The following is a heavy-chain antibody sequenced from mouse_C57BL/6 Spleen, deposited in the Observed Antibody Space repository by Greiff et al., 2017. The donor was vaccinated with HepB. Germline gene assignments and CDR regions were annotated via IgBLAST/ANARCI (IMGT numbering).Heavy chain of an antibody. V-gene: IGHV1-4*01. CDR2: INPSSGYT. D-gene: IGHD2-10*01. CDR1: GYTFTSYT. Sequence: QVQLQHSGAELARPGASVKMSCKASGYTFTSYTMHWVKQRPGQGLEWIGYINPSSGYTKYNQKFKDKATLTADKSSSTAYMQRSSLTSEDSAVYYCARALPYYAMDYWGQGTSVTVSS. J-gene: IGHJ4*01. CDR3: ARALPYYAMDY.